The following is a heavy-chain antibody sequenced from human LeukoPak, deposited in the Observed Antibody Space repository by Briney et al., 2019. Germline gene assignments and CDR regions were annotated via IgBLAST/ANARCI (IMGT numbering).Heavy chain of an antibody. CDR1: GFTFSSYS. D-gene: IGHD2-2*03. J-gene: IGHJ3*02. CDR3: ARHGSAQDAFDI. V-gene: IGHV3-21*01. CDR2: ISSSSSYI. Sequence: KTGGSLRLSCAASGFTFSSYSMKWVRQAPGKGLEWVSSISSSSSYIYYADSVKGRFTISRDNAKNSLYLQMNSLRAEDTAVYYCARHGSAQDAFDIWGQGTMVTVSS.